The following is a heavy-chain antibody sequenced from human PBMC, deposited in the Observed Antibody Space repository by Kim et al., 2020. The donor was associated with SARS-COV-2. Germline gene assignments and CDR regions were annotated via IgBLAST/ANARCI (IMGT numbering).Heavy chain of an antibody. CDR2: ISSSSSYI. Sequence: GGSLRLSCAASGFTFSSYSMNWVRQAPGKGLEWVSSISSSSSYIYYADSVKGRFTISRDNAKNSLYLQMNSLRAEDTAVYYCASQNPAEELLGGNYYYYGMDVWGQGTTVTVSS. V-gene: IGHV3-21*01. D-gene: IGHD3-10*01. J-gene: IGHJ6*02. CDR1: GFTFSSYS. CDR3: ASQNPAEELLGGNYYYYGMDV.